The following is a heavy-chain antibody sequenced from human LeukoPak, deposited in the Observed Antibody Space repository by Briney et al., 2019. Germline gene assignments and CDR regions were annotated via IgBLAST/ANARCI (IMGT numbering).Heavy chain of an antibody. D-gene: IGHD6-6*01. CDR2: IHTSGNS. Sequence: KPSETLSLTCTVSGGFISNYYWSWIRQPAEKGLEWIGRIHTSGNSDYNPSLKSRVTMSVDTSKNQFSLKLSSVTAADTAVYYCAREGSATARPFVSNDYWGQGTLVTVSS. CDR3: AREGSATARPFVSNDY. V-gene: IGHV4-4*07. CDR1: GGFISNYY. J-gene: IGHJ4*02.